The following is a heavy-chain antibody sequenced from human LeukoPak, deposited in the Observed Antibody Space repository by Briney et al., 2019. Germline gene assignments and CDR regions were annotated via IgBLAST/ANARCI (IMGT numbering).Heavy chain of an antibody. CDR2: IYSGGDT. J-gene: IGHJ4*02. CDR3: ATLSVVVVPAELN. D-gene: IGHD2-15*01. V-gene: IGHV3-53*01. CDR1: GFTFSINY. Sequence: GGSLRLSCTASGFTFSINYMAWVRQAPGKGLEWVSVIYSGGDTYYADSVKGRFTISRDNAKNSLYLQMNSLRAEDTAVYYCATLSVVVVPAELNWGQGTLVTVSS.